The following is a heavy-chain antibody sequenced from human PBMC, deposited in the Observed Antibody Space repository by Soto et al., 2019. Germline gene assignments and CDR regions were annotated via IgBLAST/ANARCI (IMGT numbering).Heavy chain of an antibody. V-gene: IGHV3-23*01. CDR1: GFTFSSYA. CDR2: ISGSGDST. Sequence: EVHLLESGGGLVQPGESLRLSCAASGFTFSSYAMSWVRQAPGKGLEWVSAISGSGDSTYYADSVKGRFTISRDNSKNTLYLQMNSLRAEDTAVHYCAKDQPPRNSGSYYEFDAFDIWGQGTMLTVSS. D-gene: IGHD1-26*01. CDR3: AKDQPPRNSGSYYEFDAFDI. J-gene: IGHJ3*02.